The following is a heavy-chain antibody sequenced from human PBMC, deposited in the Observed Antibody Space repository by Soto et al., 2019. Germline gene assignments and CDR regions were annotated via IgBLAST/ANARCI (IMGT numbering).Heavy chain of an antibody. CDR1: GFTFRDAW. CDR2: IKSKSDGGTT. CDR3: TTDTVGSCSNIGCYDNWFDP. Sequence: PGGSLRLSCTASGFTFRDAWMTWVRQAPGKGLEWVGRIKSKSDGGTTDYAAPVKGRFTISRDDSKNTLHLQMNSLKIEDTAVYYCTTDTVGSCSNIGCYDNWFDPWGQGSLVTVSS. D-gene: IGHD1-26*01. V-gene: IGHV3-15*01. J-gene: IGHJ5*02.